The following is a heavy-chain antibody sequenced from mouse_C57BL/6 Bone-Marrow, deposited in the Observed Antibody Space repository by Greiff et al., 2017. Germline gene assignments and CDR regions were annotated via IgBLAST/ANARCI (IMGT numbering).Heavy chain of an antibody. D-gene: IGHD1-1*01. CDR1: GFTFSSYG. CDR2: ISTGGSYT. CDR3: ARKDYYGSSAGLAY. Sequence: EVQRVESGGDLVKPGGSLKLSCAASGFTFSSYGMSWVRQTPDKRLEWVATISTGGSYTYYPDSVKGRFTISRDNAKNTLYLQMSSLKSEDTAMYYCARKDYYGSSAGLAYWGQGTLVTVSA. V-gene: IGHV5-6*01. J-gene: IGHJ3*01.